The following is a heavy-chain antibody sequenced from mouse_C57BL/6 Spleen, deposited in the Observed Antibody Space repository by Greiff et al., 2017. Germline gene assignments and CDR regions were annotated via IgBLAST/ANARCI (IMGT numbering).Heavy chain of an antibody. V-gene: IGHV1-80*01. CDR2: IYPGDGDT. D-gene: IGHD2-4*01. Sequence: QVQLKESGAELVKPGASVKISCKASGYAFSSYWMNWVKQRPGKGLEWIGQIYPGDGDTNYNGKFKGKATLTADKSSSTAYMQLSSLTSEDSAVYFCASSYDYDGFAYWGQGTLVTVSA. J-gene: IGHJ3*01. CDR1: GYAFSSYW. CDR3: ASSYDYDGFAY.